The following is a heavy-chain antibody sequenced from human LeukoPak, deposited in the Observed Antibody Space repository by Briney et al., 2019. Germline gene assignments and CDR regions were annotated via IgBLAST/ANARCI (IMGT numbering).Heavy chain of an antibody. D-gene: IGHD6-19*01. CDR3: ARGRAGQWLDIQH. V-gene: IGHV3-30-3*01. Sequence: GGSLRLSCAASGFTFSSYAMHWVRQAPGKGLEWVAVISYDGSNKYYADSVKGRFTISRDNSKNTLYLQMNSLRAEDTAVYYCARGRAGQWLDIQHWGQGTLVTVSS. CDR2: ISYDGSNK. J-gene: IGHJ1*01. CDR1: GFTFSSYA.